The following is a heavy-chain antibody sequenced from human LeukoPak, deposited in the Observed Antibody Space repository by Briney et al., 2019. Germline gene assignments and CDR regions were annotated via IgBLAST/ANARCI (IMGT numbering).Heavy chain of an antibody. Sequence: ASVKVSCKASGGTFSSYAISWVRQAPGQGLEWMGWISAHNGNTNYAQKLQGRVTMTTDTSTSTAYMELRSLRSDDTAVYYCARARPSDAFDIWGQGTMVTVSS. CDR2: ISAHNGNT. V-gene: IGHV1-18*01. J-gene: IGHJ3*02. CDR3: ARARPSDAFDI. CDR1: GGTFSSYA.